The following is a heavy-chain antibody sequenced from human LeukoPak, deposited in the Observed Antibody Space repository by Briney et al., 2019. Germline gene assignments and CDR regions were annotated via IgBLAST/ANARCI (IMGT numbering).Heavy chain of an antibody. Sequence: SETLSLTRTVSGGSISSYYWSWIRQPPGKGLEWIGFIYYSGSTNYNPSLKSRVTISVDTSKNQFSLKLSSVTAADTAVYYCARDRSYYDSSGYPWYFELWGRGTLVTVSS. J-gene: IGHJ2*01. CDR3: ARDRSYYDSSGYPWYFEL. D-gene: IGHD3-22*01. CDR1: GGSISSYY. CDR2: IYYSGST. V-gene: IGHV4-59*01.